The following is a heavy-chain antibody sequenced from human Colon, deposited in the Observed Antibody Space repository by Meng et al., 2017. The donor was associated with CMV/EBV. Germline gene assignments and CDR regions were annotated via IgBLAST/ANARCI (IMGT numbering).Heavy chain of an antibody. D-gene: IGHD3-10*01. CDR1: GFSFSNYE. CDR3: ARDPFLVREGFDC. V-gene: IGHV3-48*03. Sequence: SCAASGFSFSNYEMHWVRQAPGKGLEWISYISGSGSTVFYADSVKGRFTVSRDNAKNSLYLQMNSLTAEDTAVYYCARDPFLVREGFDCWGQGTLVTVSS. CDR2: ISGSGSTV. J-gene: IGHJ4*02.